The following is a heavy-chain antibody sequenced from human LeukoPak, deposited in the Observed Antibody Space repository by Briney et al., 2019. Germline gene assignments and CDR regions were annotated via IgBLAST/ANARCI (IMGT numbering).Heavy chain of an antibody. J-gene: IGHJ4*02. CDR3: AKDEGYYDSSGYYYPNCFDY. V-gene: IGHV3-33*06. D-gene: IGHD3-22*01. CDR2: IWYDGSNK. CDR1: GFTFSSYG. Sequence: GGSLRLSCAASGFTFSSYGMHWVRQAPGKGLEWVALIWYDGSNKYYTDSVKGRLTISRDNSKNTLYLQMNSLRAEDTAVYYCAKDEGYYDSSGYYYPNCFDYWGQGTLVTVSS.